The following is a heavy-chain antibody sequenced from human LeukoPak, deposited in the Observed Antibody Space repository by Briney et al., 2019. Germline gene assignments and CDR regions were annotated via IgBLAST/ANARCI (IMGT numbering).Heavy chain of an antibody. J-gene: IGHJ3*02. CDR1: GGSISSYY. V-gene: IGHV4-59*12. D-gene: IGHD3-10*01. CDR2: IYYSGST. CDR3: ARVEDYYGSGSRPDDAFDI. Sequence: SETLSLTCTVSGGSISSYYWSWIRQPPGKGLEWIGYIYYSGSTNYNPSLKSRVTISVDTSKNQFSLKLSSVTAADTAVYYCARVEDYYGSGSRPDDAFDIWGQGTMVTVSS.